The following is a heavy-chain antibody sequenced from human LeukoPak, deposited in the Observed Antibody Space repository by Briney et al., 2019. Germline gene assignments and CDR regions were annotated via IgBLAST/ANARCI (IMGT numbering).Heavy chain of an antibody. Sequence: GESLKISCKGSGYSFTTYWIGWVRQMPGKGLEWMGIIYPGDSDTRYSPSFQGQVTISADRSISTAFLRWSSLKASDTAMHYCARGWGAFSFFDYWGQGTLVSVSS. CDR2: IYPGDSDT. CDR3: ARGWGAFSFFDY. J-gene: IGHJ4*02. CDR1: GYSFTTYW. V-gene: IGHV5-51*01. D-gene: IGHD6-19*01.